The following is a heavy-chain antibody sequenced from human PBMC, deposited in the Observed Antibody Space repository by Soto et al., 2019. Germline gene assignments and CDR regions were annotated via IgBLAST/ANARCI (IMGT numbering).Heavy chain of an antibody. CDR1: GGTFSSDS. J-gene: IGHJ6*02. CDR3: TRAVVLTFTRYYDMDV. V-gene: IGHV1-69*15. CDR2: LIPMFGTT. D-gene: IGHD3-22*01. Sequence: SVNVSCKASGGTFSSDSINWVRQAPGQGLEWMGRLIPMFGTTDYAQRFQGRVTFTADESTSTASMEVTNLTSEDTAVYYCTRAVVLTFTRYYDMDVWGQRTTVTVSS.